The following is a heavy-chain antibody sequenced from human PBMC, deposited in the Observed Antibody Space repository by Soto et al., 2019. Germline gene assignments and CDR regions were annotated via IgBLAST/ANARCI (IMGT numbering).Heavy chain of an antibody. V-gene: IGHV3-21*01. CDR2: IGTSSSYI. Sequence: GGSLRLSCAASGFTFSSYTMNWVRQAPGRGLEWVSSIGTSSSYIYYADSVKGRFTISRDNAKNSLFLQMNSLRADDTAVYYCARDSVRDYLYYYYGMGVWGQGTTVTVSS. CDR1: GFTFSSYT. D-gene: IGHD4-17*01. J-gene: IGHJ6*02. CDR3: ARDSVRDYLYYYYGMGV.